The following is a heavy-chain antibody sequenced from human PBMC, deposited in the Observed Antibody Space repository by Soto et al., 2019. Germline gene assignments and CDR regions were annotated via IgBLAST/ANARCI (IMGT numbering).Heavy chain of an antibody. J-gene: IGHJ6*02. V-gene: IGHV3-30*18. CDR2: ISYDGSNK. CDR3: AKDCCGGGTFYSYGMDV. CDR1: GFTFRNYG. D-gene: IGHD2-21*01. Sequence: QLVESGGGVVQPGRSLRLSCAASGFTFRNYGIHWVRQAPGKGLEWVALISYDGSNKFYADSVKGRFTISRDNSKNTRYLQMNSLRPEDTAVYYCAKDCCGGGTFYSYGMDVWGQGTTVTVSS.